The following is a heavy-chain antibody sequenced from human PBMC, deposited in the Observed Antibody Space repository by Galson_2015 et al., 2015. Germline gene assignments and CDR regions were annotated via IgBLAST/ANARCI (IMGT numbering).Heavy chain of an antibody. CDR1: GFRFTNYW. CDR2: IYPGDSDT. V-gene: IGHV5-51*01. CDR3: ARWDGSAWYYFDY. J-gene: IGHJ4*02. Sequence: QSGAEVKKPGESLKISCKGSGFRFTNYWIGWVRQMPGKGLEWMGSIYPGDSDTRYSPSFQGQVTISADKSINTAYLQLSSLKASDTAMYYCARWDGSAWYYFDYWGQGTLVTVSS. D-gene: IGHD6-19*01.